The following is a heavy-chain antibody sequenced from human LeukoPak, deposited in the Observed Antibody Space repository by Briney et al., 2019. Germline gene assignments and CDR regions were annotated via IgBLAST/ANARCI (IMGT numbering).Heavy chain of an antibody. V-gene: IGHV4-59*01. CDR3: ARTYSDILTGYYGDYFDY. CDR1: GGSISSYY. J-gene: IGHJ4*02. D-gene: IGHD3-9*01. CDR2: IYYSGST. Sequence: SETLSLTCTVSGGSISSYYWSWIRQPPGKGLEWIGYIYYSGSTNYNPSLKSRVTISVDTSKNQFSLKLSSVTAADTAVYYCARTYSDILTGYYGDYFDYWGQGTLVTVSS.